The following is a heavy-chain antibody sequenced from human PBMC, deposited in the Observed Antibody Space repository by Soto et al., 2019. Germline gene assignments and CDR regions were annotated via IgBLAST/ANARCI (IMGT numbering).Heavy chain of an antibody. CDR3: ARRDYDILTGSDRPFDI. CDR2: IYPGDSDT. Sequence: PGESLKISCNGSGYSFTSYWIGWVRQMPGKGLEWMGIIYPGDSDTRYSPSFQGQVTISADKSISTAYLQWSSLKASDTAMYYCARRDYDILTGSDRPFDIWGQVTMVTVSS. D-gene: IGHD3-9*01. V-gene: IGHV5-51*01. CDR1: GYSFTSYW. J-gene: IGHJ3*02.